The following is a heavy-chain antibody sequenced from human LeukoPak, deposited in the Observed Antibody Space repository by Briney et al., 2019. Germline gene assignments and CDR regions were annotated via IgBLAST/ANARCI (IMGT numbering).Heavy chain of an antibody. Sequence: SETLSLTCTVSGGSISSSSYYWGWIRQPPGRGLEWIGSIYYSGSTYYNPSLKSRVTTSVDTSKNQFSLNLSSVTAADTAVYYCAGLYYDSSGYYQICYFDYWGQGTLVTVSS. CDR2: IYYSGST. CDR1: GGSISSSSYY. V-gene: IGHV4-39*01. D-gene: IGHD3-22*01. CDR3: AGLYYDSSGYYQICYFDY. J-gene: IGHJ4*02.